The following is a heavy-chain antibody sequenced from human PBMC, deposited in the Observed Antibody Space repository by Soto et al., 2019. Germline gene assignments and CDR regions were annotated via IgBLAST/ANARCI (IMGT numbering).Heavy chain of an antibody. Sequence: ASVKVSCKASGYTFTSYGTSWVRQAPGQGLEWMGWISAYNGNTNYAQKLQGRVTMTTDTSTSTAYMELRSLRSDGTAVYYCAREIDSSGWAGWFDPWGQGTLVTVSS. V-gene: IGHV1-18*01. D-gene: IGHD6-19*01. CDR3: AREIDSSGWAGWFDP. CDR1: GYTFTSYG. CDR2: ISAYNGNT. J-gene: IGHJ5*02.